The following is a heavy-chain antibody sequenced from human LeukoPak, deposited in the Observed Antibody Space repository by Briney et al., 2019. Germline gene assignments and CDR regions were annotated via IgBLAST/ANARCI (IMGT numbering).Heavy chain of an antibody. D-gene: IGHD2-2*01. CDR2: IYHSGST. CDR1: GYSTSSGYY. V-gene: IGHV4-38-2*02. J-gene: IGHJ4*02. Sequence: PSETLSLTCTVSGYSTSSGYYWGWIRQPPGKGLEWIGSIYHSGSTYYNPSLKSRVTISVDTSKNQFSLKLSSVTAADTAVYYCAGSGESPAAILPDFDYWGQGTLVTVSS. CDR3: AGSGESPAAILPDFDY.